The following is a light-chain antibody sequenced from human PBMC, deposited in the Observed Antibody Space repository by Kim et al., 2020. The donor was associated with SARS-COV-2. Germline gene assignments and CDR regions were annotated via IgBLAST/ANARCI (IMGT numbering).Light chain of an antibody. CDR1: SSDAGTYNL. V-gene: IGLV2-23*02. CDR2: EVS. CDR3: CSYAGSSTFT. J-gene: IGLJ2*01. Sequence: GQSITSSFTGNSSDAGTYNLVAWYQKHPGKAPKLMIYEVSKRPSGVSNRFSGSKFGNTASLTISGIQAEDEADYYCCSYAGSSTFTFGGGTQLTVL.